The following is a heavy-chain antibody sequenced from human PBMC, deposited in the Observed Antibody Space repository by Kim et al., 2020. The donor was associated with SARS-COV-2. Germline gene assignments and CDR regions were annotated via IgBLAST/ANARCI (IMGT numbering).Heavy chain of an antibody. Sequence: SETLSLTCTVSGGSISSGGYYWGWIRQHPGKGLEWIGYIYYSGSTYYNPSLKSRVTISVDTSKNQFSLKLSSVTAADTAVYYCARMVITGTPPVDPWGQGTLVTVSS. D-gene: IGHD1-20*01. V-gene: IGHV4-31*03. CDR2: IYYSGST. CDR1: GGSISSGGYY. CDR3: ARMVITGTPPVDP. J-gene: IGHJ5*02.